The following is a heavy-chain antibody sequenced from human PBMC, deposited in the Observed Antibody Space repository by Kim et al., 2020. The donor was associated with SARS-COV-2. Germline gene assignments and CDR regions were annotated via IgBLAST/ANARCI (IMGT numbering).Heavy chain of an antibody. CDR3: ARDRDGYNSFDY. D-gene: IGHD5-12*01. V-gene: IGHV3-11*06. CDR2: ISSSGHT. Sequence: GGSLRLSCAASGSSFSDNYMTWIRQAPGQGLEWLSDISSSGHTSYTDSVKGRFTISRDNAKKSLYLQMNSLRVEDTAMYYCARDRDGYNSFDYWGQGTLVTVSS. J-gene: IGHJ4*02. CDR1: GSSFSDNY.